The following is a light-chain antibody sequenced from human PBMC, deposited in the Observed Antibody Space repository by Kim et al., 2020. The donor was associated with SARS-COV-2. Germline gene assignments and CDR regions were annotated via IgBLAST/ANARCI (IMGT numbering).Light chain of an antibody. CDR1: QSVTSNY. CDR3: QQYESSPYT. J-gene: IGKJ2*01. V-gene: IGKV3-20*01. CDR2: GVS. Sequence: LSPGEGATLACRASQSVTSNYLAWYQHKPGQAPRLLIYGVSTRATGIPDRFSGSGSETDFTLTISRLEPEDFAVFYCQQYESSPYTFGQGTKLEI.